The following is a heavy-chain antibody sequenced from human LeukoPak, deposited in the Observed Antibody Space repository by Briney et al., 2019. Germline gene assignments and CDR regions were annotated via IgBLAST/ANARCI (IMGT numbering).Heavy chain of an antibody. CDR1: GYTLTYYS. CDR3: ARGLRLYGFDP. CDR2: IDPNSGDT. V-gene: IGHV1-2*06. D-gene: IGHD3-16*02. Sequence: ASVKVSCKASGYTLTYYSIHWVRQAPGRGREWMGRIDPNSGDTHYPQAFQGRVTMTRDTSISTAYMELSRLRSDDTAVYYCARGLRLYGFDPWGQGTLVTVSS. J-gene: IGHJ5*02.